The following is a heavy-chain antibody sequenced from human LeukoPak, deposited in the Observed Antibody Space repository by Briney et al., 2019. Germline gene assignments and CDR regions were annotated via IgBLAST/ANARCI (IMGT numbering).Heavy chain of an antibody. D-gene: IGHD6-6*01. J-gene: IGHJ6*02. CDR1: GDTVSSNTAA. CDR2: TYYRSKWTT. CDR3: TRQRSTSTEYYGLDV. Sequence: SQTLSLTCATSGDTVSSNTAAWNWIRQSPSRGLEWLGRTYYRSKWTTDYAVSVQNRITIKPDTSTNQFSLRLRSATPEDTAVYYCTRQRSTSTEYYGLDVWGQGTTVTVSS. V-gene: IGHV6-1*01.